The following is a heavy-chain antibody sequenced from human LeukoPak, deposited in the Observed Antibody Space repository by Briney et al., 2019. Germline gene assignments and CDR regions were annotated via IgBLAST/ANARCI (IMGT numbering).Heavy chain of an antibody. V-gene: IGHV4-59*01. Sequence: SETLSLTCTVSGGSISNYYWSWIRQPPGKGLEWIGDIYYSGSTNYIPSLKSRVTISVDTSKNQFSLKLSSVTAADTAVYYCARVEEGYGSGRRENYYYYYMDVWGKGTTVTISS. D-gene: IGHD3-10*01. CDR2: IYYSGST. CDR3: ARVEEGYGSGRRENYYYYYMDV. J-gene: IGHJ6*03. CDR1: GGSISNYY.